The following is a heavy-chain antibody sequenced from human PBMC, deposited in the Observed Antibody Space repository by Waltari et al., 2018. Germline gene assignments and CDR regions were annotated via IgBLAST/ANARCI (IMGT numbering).Heavy chain of an antibody. CDR3: ARESGRFFYFDY. CDR1: GYSISSGYY. Sequence: QVQLQESGPGLVKPSETLSLTCAVSGYSISSGYYWGWIRQPPGKGLEWIGSIYHSGSTNHNPSLKSRDTISVDTSKTQFSLKVSSVTAADTAVYYGARESGRFFYFDYWGQGTLVTVSS. J-gene: IGHJ4*02. D-gene: IGHD1-26*01. V-gene: IGHV4-38-2*02. CDR2: IYHSGST.